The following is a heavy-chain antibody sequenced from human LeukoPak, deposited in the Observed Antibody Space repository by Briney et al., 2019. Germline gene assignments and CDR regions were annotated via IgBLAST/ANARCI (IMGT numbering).Heavy chain of an antibody. V-gene: IGHV1-2*02. CDR2: INPNSGGT. D-gene: IGHD7-27*01. CDR3: ARGALSFNWGSGDY. Sequence: ASVKVSCKASGYTFTGYYVHWVRQAPGQGLEWMGWINPNSGGTNYAQKFQDRVTMTRDTSISTAYMELSRLRSDDTAVYYCARGALSFNWGSGDYWGQGTLVTVSS. CDR1: GYTFTGYY. J-gene: IGHJ4*02.